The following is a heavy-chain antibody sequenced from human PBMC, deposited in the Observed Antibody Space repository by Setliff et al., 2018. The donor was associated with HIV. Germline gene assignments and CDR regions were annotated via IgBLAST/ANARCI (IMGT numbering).Heavy chain of an antibody. V-gene: IGHV4-39*01. J-gene: IGHJ4*02. CDR3: TRRFEKWLAFDY. Sequence: PSETLSLTCTVSGGSISSFSYYWAWIRQSPRKGLEWIGNVYHSGGTDYNPSLRSRVTISVDTSTNQFSLNLASVTAADTAVYYCTRRFEKWLAFDYWGQGTLVTVSS. CDR2: VYHSGGT. D-gene: IGHD6-19*01. CDR1: GGSISSFSYY.